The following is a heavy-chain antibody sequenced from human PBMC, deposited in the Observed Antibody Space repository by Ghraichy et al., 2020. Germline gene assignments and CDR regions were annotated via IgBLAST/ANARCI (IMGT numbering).Heavy chain of an antibody. Sequence: SVKVSCKASGGTFSSYAISWVRQAPGQGLEWMGRIIPILGIANYAQKFQGRVTITADKSTSTAYMELSSLRSEDTAVYYCASPSCYYDSSGYYAIDYWGQGTLVTVSS. D-gene: IGHD3-22*01. CDR2: IIPILGIA. V-gene: IGHV1-69*04. CDR3: ASPSCYYDSSGYYAIDY. J-gene: IGHJ4*02. CDR1: GGTFSSYA.